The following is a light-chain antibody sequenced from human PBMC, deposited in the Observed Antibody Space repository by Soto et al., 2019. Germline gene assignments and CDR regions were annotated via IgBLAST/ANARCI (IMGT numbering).Light chain of an antibody. CDR1: SSDVGSYHL. Sequence: QSALTQPASVSGSPGQSITISCTGTSSDVGSYHLVSWYQQHPGKAPKLMIYEGSKRPSGVSNRFSGSKSGNTASVTISGLRAEDEADYYCSSYAGTHYVFGTGTKLTVL. J-gene: IGLJ1*01. V-gene: IGLV2-23*01. CDR3: SSYAGTHYV. CDR2: EGS.